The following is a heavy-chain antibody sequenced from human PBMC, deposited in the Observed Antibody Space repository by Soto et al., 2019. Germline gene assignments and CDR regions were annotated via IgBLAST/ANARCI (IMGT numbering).Heavy chain of an antibody. CDR2: IYHSGST. J-gene: IGHJ6*03. V-gene: IGHV4-4*02. CDR3: ARYGDYDYYYYYMDV. Sequence: SETLSLTCAVSGGSISSSNWWSWVRQPPGKGLEWIGEIYHSGSTNYNPSLKSRVTISVDKSKNQFSLKLSSVTAADTAVYYCARYGDYDYYYYYMDVWGKGTTVTVSS. D-gene: IGHD4-17*01. CDR1: GGSISSSNW.